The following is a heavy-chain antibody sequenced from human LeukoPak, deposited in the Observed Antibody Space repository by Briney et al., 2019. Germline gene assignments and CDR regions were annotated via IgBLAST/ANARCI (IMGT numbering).Heavy chain of an antibody. Sequence: ASVKVSCKASGYTFTGYYMHWVRQAPGQGLEWMGWMNPNSGNTGYAQKFQGRVTITRNTSISTAYMELSSLRSEDTAVYYCARGVPPKDYWGQGTLVTVSS. CDR3: ARGVPPKDY. J-gene: IGHJ4*02. CDR1: GYTFTGYY. V-gene: IGHV1-8*03. CDR2: MNPNSGNT.